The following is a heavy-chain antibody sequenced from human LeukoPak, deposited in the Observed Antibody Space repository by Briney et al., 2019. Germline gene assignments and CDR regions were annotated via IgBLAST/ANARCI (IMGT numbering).Heavy chain of an antibody. D-gene: IGHD2-2*02. V-gene: IGHV4-38-2*01. Sequence: SETLSLTCAVSGYSISSGYYWGWIRQPPGKGLEWIGSIYHSGSTYYNPSLKSRVTISVDTSKNQFSLKLSSVTAADTAVYYCARGGRCSSASCYKSWFDPWGQGTLVTVSS. J-gene: IGHJ5*02. CDR1: GYSISSGYY. CDR2: IYHSGST. CDR3: ARGGRCSSASCYKSWFDP.